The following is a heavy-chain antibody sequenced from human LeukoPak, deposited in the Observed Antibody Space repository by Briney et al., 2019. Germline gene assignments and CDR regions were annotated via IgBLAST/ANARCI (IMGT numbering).Heavy chain of an antibody. CDR2: IYYSGST. D-gene: IGHD2-2*01. J-gene: IGHJ6*02. CDR3: ARVQVVPAANIYYYYGMDV. V-gene: IGHV4-39*07. CDR1: GGSISSSSYY. Sequence: SETLSLTCTVSGGSISSSSYYWGWIRQPPGKGLEWIGSIYYSGSTYYNPSLKSRVTISVDTSKNQFSLKLSSVTAADTAVYYCARVQVVPAANIYYYYGMDVWGQGTTVTISS.